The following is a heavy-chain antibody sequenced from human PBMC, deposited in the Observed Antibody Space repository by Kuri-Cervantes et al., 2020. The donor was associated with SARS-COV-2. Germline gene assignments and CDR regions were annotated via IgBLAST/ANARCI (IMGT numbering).Heavy chain of an antibody. CDR3: ARPDDPITIFGVVIAGGMDV. Sequence: GSLRLSCAVSGGSISSSNWWSWVRQPPGKGLEWIGEIYHSGSTNYNPSLKSRVTISVGKSKNQFSLKLSSVTAADTAVYYCARPDDPITIFGVVIAGGMDVWGQGTTVTVSS. D-gene: IGHD3-3*01. V-gene: IGHV4-4*02. CDR2: IYHSGST. CDR1: GGSISSSNW. J-gene: IGHJ6*02.